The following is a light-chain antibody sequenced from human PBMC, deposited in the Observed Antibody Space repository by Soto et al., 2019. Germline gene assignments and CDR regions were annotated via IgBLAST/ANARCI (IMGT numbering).Light chain of an antibody. V-gene: IGLV2-11*01. CDR2: DVN. CDR3: CSYAGSYFYV. Sequence: QSVLTQPRSVSGSPGQSVTISCTGASSDVGGYNSVSWYQQHPGKAPKLIIYDVNKRPSGVPDRFSGSKSGNTASLTISGLQAEDEADYYCCSYAGSYFYVFATGTQLTVL. CDR1: SSDVGGYNS. J-gene: IGLJ1*01.